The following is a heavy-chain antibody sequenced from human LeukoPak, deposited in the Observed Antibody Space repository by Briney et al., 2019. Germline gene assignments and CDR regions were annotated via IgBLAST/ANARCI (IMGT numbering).Heavy chain of an antibody. J-gene: IGHJ4*02. CDR2: ISSSSSYI. CDR1: GLTFSSYS. D-gene: IGHD6-19*01. CDR3: ARDTGIAVAGSTYDY. V-gene: IGHV3-21*01. Sequence: GGSLTLSCAASGLTFSSYSMNWVRQAPGKGLEWVSSISSSSSYIYYADSVKGRFTISRDNAKNSLYLQMNSLRAEDTAVYYCARDTGIAVAGSTYDYWGQGTLVTVSS.